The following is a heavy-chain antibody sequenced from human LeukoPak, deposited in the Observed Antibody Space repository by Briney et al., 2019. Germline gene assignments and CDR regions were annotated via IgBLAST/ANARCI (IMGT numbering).Heavy chain of an antibody. V-gene: IGHV4-59*01. CDR2: INYSGST. J-gene: IGHJ5*02. CDR1: GGSISSYY. D-gene: IGHD2-2*01. CDR3: ARVVPAAMYNWFDP. Sequence: PSETLSLTCTVSGGSISSYYWIWIRQPPGKGLEWIGYINYSGSTNYNPSLKSRVTISVDTSKNQFSLKLSSVTAADTAVYYCARVVPAAMYNWFDPWGQGTLVTVSS.